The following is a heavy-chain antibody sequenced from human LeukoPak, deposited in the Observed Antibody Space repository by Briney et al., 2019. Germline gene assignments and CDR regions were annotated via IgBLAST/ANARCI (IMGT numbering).Heavy chain of an antibody. CDR1: GYTFTGYY. D-gene: IGHD6-6*01. CDR2: INPNSGGT. J-gene: IGHJ6*04. Sequence: ASVRVSCKASGYTFTGYYMHWVRQAPGQGLEWMGWINPNSGGTNYAQKFQGRVTMTRDTSISTAYMELSRLRSDDTAVYYCARDPDSSSTSRMDVWGKGTTVTVSS. V-gene: IGHV1-2*02. CDR3: ARDPDSSSTSRMDV.